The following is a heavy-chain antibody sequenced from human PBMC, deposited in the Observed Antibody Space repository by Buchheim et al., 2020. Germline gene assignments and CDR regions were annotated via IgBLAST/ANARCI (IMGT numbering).Heavy chain of an antibody. J-gene: IGHJ6*02. CDR2: ISYDGSTI. D-gene: IGHD6-19*01. Sequence: QVQLVESGGGVVQPGRSLRLSCAASGFTFSHYAVHWVRQAPGKGLEGVAVISYDGSTIYYADSVKGRFTFSRDNSKNTLPLQMNSLRAEDTAVYYCARDRGSGWSYYYYGLDVWGQGTT. CDR3: ARDRGSGWSYYYYGLDV. CDR1: GFTFSHYA. V-gene: IGHV3-30*04.